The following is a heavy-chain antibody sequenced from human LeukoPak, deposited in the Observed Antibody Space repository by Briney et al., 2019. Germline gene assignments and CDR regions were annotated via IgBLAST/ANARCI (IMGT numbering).Heavy chain of an antibody. Sequence: SETLSLTCTVSGGSISSHYWSWIRQPPGKGLEWIGYIYYSGSTNYNPSLKSRVTISVDTPKNQFSLKLSSVTAADTAVYYCARETASSGYPFDYWGQGTLVTVSS. CDR1: GGSISSHY. CDR2: IYYSGST. V-gene: IGHV4-59*11. J-gene: IGHJ4*02. D-gene: IGHD3-22*01. CDR3: ARETASSGYPFDY.